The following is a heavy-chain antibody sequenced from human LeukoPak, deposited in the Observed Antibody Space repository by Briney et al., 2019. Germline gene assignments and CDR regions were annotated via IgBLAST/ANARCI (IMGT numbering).Heavy chain of an antibody. J-gene: IGHJ6*02. D-gene: IGHD3-10*01. Sequence: PGGSLRLSCAASGFTFSSYAMHWVRQATGKGLEWVSAIGTAGDTYYPGSVKGRFTISRENAKNSLYLQMNSLRAGDTAVYYCARGSGALLRMDVWGQGTTVTVSS. CDR3: ARGSGALLRMDV. CDR2: IGTAGDT. V-gene: IGHV3-13*01. CDR1: GFTFSSYA.